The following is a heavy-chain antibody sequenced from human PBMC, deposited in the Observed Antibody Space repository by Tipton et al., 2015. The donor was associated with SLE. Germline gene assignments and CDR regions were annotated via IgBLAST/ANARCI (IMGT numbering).Heavy chain of an antibody. CDR2: IRSKANGGTT. D-gene: IGHD3-22*01. J-gene: IGHJ4*02. Sequence: SLRLSCRNSGFTFGDYAMTWFRQAPGKGLEWVGFIRSKANGGTTEYAASVKGRFTMSRDDSKSIAYLQMNSLKIEDTAVYFCTREGPITNIAVITFDYWGQGSLVTVSS. CDR3: TREGPITNIAVITFDY. V-gene: IGHV3-49*03. CDR1: GFTFGDYA.